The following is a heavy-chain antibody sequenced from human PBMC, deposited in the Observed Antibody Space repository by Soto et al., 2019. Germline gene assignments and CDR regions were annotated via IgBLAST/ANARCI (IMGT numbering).Heavy chain of an antibody. V-gene: IGHV3-30*04. CDR1: GFTFSSYA. CDR3: ARAGGLLRDY. D-gene: IGHD2-15*01. CDR2: ISYDGSNK. Sequence: QVQLVESGGGVVQPGRSLRLSCAASGFTFSSYAMHWVRQAPGKGLEWVAVISYDGSNKYYADSVKGRFTISRDISKNTLYLQMKSLRSEDTAVYYCARAGGLLRDYWGHGTLVTVSS. J-gene: IGHJ4*01.